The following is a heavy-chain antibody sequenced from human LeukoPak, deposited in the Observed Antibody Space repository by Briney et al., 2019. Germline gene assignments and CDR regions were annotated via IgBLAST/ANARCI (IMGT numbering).Heavy chain of an antibody. D-gene: IGHD1-26*01. J-gene: IGHJ4*02. CDR1: GDSVSTDSAA. V-gene: IGHV6-1*01. Sequence: SQTLSLTCAISGDSVSTDSAAWNWIRQSPSRGLEWLGGTYYRSKWYNDYGISVKSRININADTSKNQFSLQLNSVTPEDTAVYYCARDSGTYAGDFDYWGQGTLVTVSS. CDR2: TYYRSKWYN. CDR3: ARDSGTYAGDFDY.